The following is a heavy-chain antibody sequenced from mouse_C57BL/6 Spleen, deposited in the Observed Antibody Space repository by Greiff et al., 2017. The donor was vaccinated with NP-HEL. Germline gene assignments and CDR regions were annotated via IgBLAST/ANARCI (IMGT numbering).Heavy chain of an antibody. CDR3: ARIYGSSYRYFDV. V-gene: IGHV1-55*01. J-gene: IGHJ1*03. D-gene: IGHD1-1*01. CDR1: GYTFTSYW. Sequence: VKLQESGAELVKPGASVKMSCKASGYTFTSYWITWVKQRPGQGLEWIGDIYPGSGSTNYNEKFKSKATLTVDSSSSTAYMQLSSLTSEDSAVYYCARIYGSSYRYFDVWGTGTTVTVSS. CDR2: IYPGSGST.